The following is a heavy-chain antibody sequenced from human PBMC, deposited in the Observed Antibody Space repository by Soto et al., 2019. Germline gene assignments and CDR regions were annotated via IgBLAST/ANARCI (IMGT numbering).Heavy chain of an antibody. CDR3: ARLSSSWYISYYGMDV. CDR2: IYPGDSDT. J-gene: IGHJ6*02. V-gene: IGHV5-51*01. CDR1: GYSFTSYW. Sequence: GESLNISCKGSGYSFTSYWIGWVRQMPGKGLEWMGIIYPGDSDTRYSPSFQGQVTISADKSISTAYLQWSSLKASDTAMYYCARLSSSWYISYYGMDVWGQGTTVTVSS. D-gene: IGHD6-13*01.